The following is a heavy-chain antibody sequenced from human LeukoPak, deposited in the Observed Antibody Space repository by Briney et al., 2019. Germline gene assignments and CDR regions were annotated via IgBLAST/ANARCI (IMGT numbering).Heavy chain of an antibody. D-gene: IGHD3-22*01. CDR1: GFTFSSYA. V-gene: IGHV3-23*01. J-gene: IGHJ4*02. CDR2: ISGSGGST. CDR3: AKTSEFSGYFFY. Sequence: PGGSLRLSCAASGFTFSSYAMSWVRQAPGKGLGWVSAISGSGGSTYYADSVKGRFTISRDNSKNTLYLQMNSLRAEDTAVYYCAKTSEFSGYFFYWGQGTLVTVSS.